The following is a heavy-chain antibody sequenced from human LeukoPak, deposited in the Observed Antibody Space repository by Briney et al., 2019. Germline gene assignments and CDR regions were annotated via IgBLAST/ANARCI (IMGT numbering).Heavy chain of an antibody. CDR3: AKDGTGCGGDCYSDY. CDR2: INGDGTIT. J-gene: IGHJ4*02. V-gene: IGHV3-74*01. D-gene: IGHD2-21*02. CDR1: EFTFDKYW. Sequence: GGSLRLSCAASEFTFDKYWMHWVRQAPGKGLVWVSRINGDGTITSYADSVKGAFIISRDNAKNTLYLQVSSLRAEDTAVYYCAKDGTGCGGDCYSDYWGQGTLVTVSS.